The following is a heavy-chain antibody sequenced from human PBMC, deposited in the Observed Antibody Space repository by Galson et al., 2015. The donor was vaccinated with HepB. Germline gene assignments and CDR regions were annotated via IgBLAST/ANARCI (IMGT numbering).Heavy chain of an antibody. CDR1: GFTFSSYA. V-gene: IGHV3-23*01. CDR2: ISGSGGST. J-gene: IGHJ4*02. D-gene: IGHD1/OR15-1a*01. CDR3: AKERTNSAPRWGWVQRKVYYFDY. Sequence: SLRLSCAASGFTFSSYAMSWVRQAPGKGLEWVSAISGSGGSTYYADSVKGRFTISRDNSKNTLYLQMNSLRAEDTAVYYCAKERTNSAPRWGWVQRKVYYFDYWGQGTLVTVSS.